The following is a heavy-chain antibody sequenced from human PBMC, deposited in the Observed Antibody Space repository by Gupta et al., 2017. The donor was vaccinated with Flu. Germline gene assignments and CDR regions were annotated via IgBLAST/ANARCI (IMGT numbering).Heavy chain of an antibody. CDR3: GKDMGF. Sequence: VQVLESGGGLVQPGGSLRLYCATSGFTFINDAMSWVRQAPGKGLEWVSAISGSGGSTYYADSVKGRFTISRVNSKNTLYLQMNSLRAEDTAVYYCGKDMGFWGQGTLVPVSS. D-gene: IGHD3-10*01. V-gene: IGHV3-23*01. J-gene: IGHJ4*02. CDR2: ISGSGGST. CDR1: GFTFINDA.